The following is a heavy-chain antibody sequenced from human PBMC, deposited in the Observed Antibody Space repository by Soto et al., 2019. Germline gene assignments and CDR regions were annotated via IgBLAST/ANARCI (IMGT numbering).Heavy chain of an antibody. CDR3: ARHGSY. CDR2: IYFSGST. V-gene: IGHV4-39*01. CDR1: GVSITNTSYY. Sequence: QLQLQESGPGLVKPSETLSLTCTVSGVSITNTSYYWGWIRQPPGKGLEWIGTIYFSGSTFYNPSIKSRLTISVDTSKNQFSLRLSSVTAADTAVYYCARHGSYGGQGTLVAVSS. J-gene: IGHJ4*02.